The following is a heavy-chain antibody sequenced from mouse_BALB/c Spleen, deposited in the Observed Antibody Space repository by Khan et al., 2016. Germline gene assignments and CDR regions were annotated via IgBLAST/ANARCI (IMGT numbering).Heavy chain of an antibody. CDR2: ITTETEDP. Sequence: QIQLVQSGPELKRPGATVRISCKASGYTFPDSSMHWVKQAPGKGLKWMGWITTETEDPTYADDFKGRFAFSLDTSASTAYLQIDNLKNDDAAPYFVTPDNYEFCFDSWGQGTTLTVSS. J-gene: IGHJ2*01. V-gene: IGHV9-2-1*01. CDR3: TPDNYEFCFDS. D-gene: IGHD1-3*01. CDR1: GYTFPDSS.